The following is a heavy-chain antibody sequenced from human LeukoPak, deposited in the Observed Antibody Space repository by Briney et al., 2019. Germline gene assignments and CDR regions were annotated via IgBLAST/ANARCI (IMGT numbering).Heavy chain of an antibody. CDR1: GFTVSSNY. CDR3: ARDLAGADDY. Sequence: QSGGSLRLSCAASGFTVSSNYMSWVRQAPGKGLDWVSRIDTNGRTTDYADSVKGRFTISRDNAKNTLFLEMNSLRAEDTAVYYCARDLAGADDYWGQGTLVTVSS. V-gene: IGHV3-74*01. CDR2: IDTNGRTT. J-gene: IGHJ4*02. D-gene: IGHD6-13*01.